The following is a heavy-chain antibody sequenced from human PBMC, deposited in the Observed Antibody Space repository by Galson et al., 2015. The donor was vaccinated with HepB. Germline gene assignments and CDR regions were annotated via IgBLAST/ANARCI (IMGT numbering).Heavy chain of an antibody. CDR3: ARGRYYDFWSGYLRPTYYYYYMDV. V-gene: IGHV1-18*01. Sequence: QSGAEVKKPGASVKVSCKASGYTFTSYGISWVRQAPGQGLEWMGWISAYNGNTNYAQKLQGRVTMTTDTSTSTAYMELRSLRSDDTAVYYCARGRYYDFWSGYLRPTYYYYYMDVWGKGTTVTVSS. CDR2: ISAYNGNT. CDR1: GYTFTSYG. J-gene: IGHJ6*03. D-gene: IGHD3-3*01.